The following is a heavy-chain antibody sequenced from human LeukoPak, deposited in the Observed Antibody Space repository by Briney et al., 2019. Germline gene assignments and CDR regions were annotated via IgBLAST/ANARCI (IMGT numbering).Heavy chain of an antibody. J-gene: IGHJ4*02. D-gene: IGHD3-9*01. Sequence: SETLSLTCTVSGGSISSYYWSWIRQPAGKGLEWIGRIYTSGSTNYNPSLKSRVTTSVDTSKNQFSLKLSSVTAADTAVYYCASGLRYFDLYYWGQGTLVTVSS. CDR3: ASGLRYFDLYY. CDR2: IYTSGST. CDR1: GGSISSYY. V-gene: IGHV4-4*07.